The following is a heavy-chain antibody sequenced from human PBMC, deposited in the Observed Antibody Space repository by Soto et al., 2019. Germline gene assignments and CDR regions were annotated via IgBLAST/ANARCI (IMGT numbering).Heavy chain of an antibody. CDR2: IKSKTDGGTT. CDR1: GFTFSNAW. D-gene: IGHD1-1*01. J-gene: IGHJ6*02. V-gene: IGHV3-15*01. Sequence: EVQLVESGGGLVKPGGSLRLSCAASGFTFSNAWMSWVRQAPGKGLEWVGRIKSKTDGGTTDYAAPVKGRFTISRDDSKNTLYLQMNSLKTEDTAVYYCTSLLEPPVHGMDVWGQGTTVTVSS. CDR3: TSLLEPPVHGMDV.